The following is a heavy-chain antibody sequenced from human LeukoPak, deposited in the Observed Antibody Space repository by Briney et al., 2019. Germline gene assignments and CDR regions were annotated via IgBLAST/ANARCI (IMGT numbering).Heavy chain of an antibody. CDR3: ARGGFPYYYYGMDV. CDR1: GFTFRTYA. J-gene: IGHJ6*02. CDR2: ISSNGDNT. V-gene: IGHV3-64*04. Sequence: GGSLRLSCSASGFTFRTYAIHWVRQAPGKRLEYVSAISSNGDNTYYADSVKGRFTISRDNAKNSLYLQMNSLRAEDTAVYYCARGGFPYYYYGMDVWGQRITVTVSS.